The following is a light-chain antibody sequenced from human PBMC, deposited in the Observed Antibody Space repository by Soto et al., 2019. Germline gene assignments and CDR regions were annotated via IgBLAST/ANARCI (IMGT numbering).Light chain of an antibody. CDR1: QSIGDS. CDR2: DFS. V-gene: IGKV1-5*01. Sequence: GDRVTITCRASQSIGDSLACYQQKPGKAPYLLISDFSSLERGVPSRFSGSGSGTEFTLTISSMQPDDFATFYCQQYNGYARTFGQGTKV. CDR3: QQYNGYART. J-gene: IGKJ1*01.